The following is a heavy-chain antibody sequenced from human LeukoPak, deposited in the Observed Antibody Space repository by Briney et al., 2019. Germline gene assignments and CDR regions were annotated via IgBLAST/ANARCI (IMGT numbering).Heavy chain of an antibody. J-gene: IGHJ4*02. Sequence: ASVKVSCKASGYTFTSYDINWVRQATGQGREWMGGMNTNSGNTGYAQKFKGRVTITRNTSISTAYTELSSLRSEDTAVYYCARGRLWFGELVYFDYWGQGTLVTVSS. CDR3: ARGRLWFGELVYFDY. D-gene: IGHD3-10*01. CDR1: GYTFTSYD. CDR2: MNTNSGNT. V-gene: IGHV1-8*03.